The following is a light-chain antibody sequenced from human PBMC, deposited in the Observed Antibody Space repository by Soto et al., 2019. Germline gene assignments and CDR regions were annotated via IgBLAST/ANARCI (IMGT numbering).Light chain of an antibody. Sequence: EIVLTQSPGTLSLSPGERATLSCRASQSVGNNYLAWYQQKPGQAPRLLIYGASNRATGIPDRFSGSGSGTDFTLTISRXXPEDFAVYYCQQYGSSGTFGQGTKVEIK. V-gene: IGKV3-20*01. CDR3: QQYGSSGT. CDR1: QSVGNNY. CDR2: GAS. J-gene: IGKJ1*01.